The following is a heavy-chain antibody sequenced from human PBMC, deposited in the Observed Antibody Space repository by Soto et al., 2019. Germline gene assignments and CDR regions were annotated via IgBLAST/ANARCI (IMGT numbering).Heavy chain of an antibody. CDR3: AGGPDYGDYDA. Sequence: SEALSLTCVVTGGAFSDYKWTWIRQSPEKGLEWIGEIRHNGDTNSKPSLRSRLTMSLDTSKNQFSLHLSSVTSADTAVYFCAGGPDYGDYDAWGQGTLVTVSS. CDR1: GGAFSDYK. V-gene: IGHV4-34*01. D-gene: IGHD4-17*01. J-gene: IGHJ5*02. CDR2: IRHNGDT.